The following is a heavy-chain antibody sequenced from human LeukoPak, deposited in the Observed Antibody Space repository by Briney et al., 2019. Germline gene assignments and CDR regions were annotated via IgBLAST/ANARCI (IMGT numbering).Heavy chain of an antibody. CDR1: GYTFIGYY. D-gene: IGHD2-15*01. Sequence: ASVKVSCKASGYTFIGYYLHWVRQAPGQGLEWMGWINPHNGDTNYAQKFQGRVTMTRDTSITTAYMELNRLKSDDTAVYYCATVRDIVVGGGPYYFDYWGQGTLVTVSS. J-gene: IGHJ4*02. CDR2: INPHNGDT. V-gene: IGHV1-2*02. CDR3: ATVRDIVVGGGPYYFDY.